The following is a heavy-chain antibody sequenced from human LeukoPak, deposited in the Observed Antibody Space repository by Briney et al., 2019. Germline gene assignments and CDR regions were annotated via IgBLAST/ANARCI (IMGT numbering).Heavy chain of an antibody. CDR3: ARDVNYYDSSPLGFDI. V-gene: IGHV3-30*03. CDR2: ISYDGSDK. J-gene: IGHJ3*02. D-gene: IGHD3-22*01. Sequence: QPGGSLRLSCAASGFTLSSYAMHWVRQAPGKGLEWVAVISYDGSDKYYADSVKGRFTISRDNSKNTLYLQMNSLRPEDTAVYYCARDVNYYDSSPLGFDIWGQGTMVSVSS. CDR1: GFTLSSYA.